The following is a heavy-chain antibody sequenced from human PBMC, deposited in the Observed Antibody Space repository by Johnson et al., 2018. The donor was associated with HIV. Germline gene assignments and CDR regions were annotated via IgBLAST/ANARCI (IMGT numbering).Heavy chain of an antibody. D-gene: IGHD1-7*01. J-gene: IGHJ3*02. V-gene: IGHV3-48*04. CDR1: RFTFSSYG. Sequence: VQLVESGGGVVQPGGSLRLSCEASRFTFSSYGMHWVRQAPGKGLEWVSYISSSGSTMYYADSVKGRFTISRDNAKNSLYLQMNSLRAEDTAVYHCARRGNWNYLKSAFDIWGQGTMVTVYS. CDR3: ARRGNWNYLKSAFDI. CDR2: ISSSGSTM.